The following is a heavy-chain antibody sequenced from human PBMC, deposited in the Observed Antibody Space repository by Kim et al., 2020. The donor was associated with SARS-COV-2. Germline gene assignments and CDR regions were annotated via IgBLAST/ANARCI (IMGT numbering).Heavy chain of an antibody. CDR3: ARVPRYYYGSGSRYFDY. CDR2: INHSGST. J-gene: IGHJ4*02. V-gene: IGHV4-34*01. Sequence: SETLSLTCAVYGGSFSGYYWSWIRQPPGKGLEWIGEINHSGSTNYNPSLKSRVTISVDTSKNQFSLKLSSVPAADTAVYYCARVPRYYYGSGSRYFDYWGQGTLVTVSS. D-gene: IGHD3-10*01. CDR1: GGSFSGYY.